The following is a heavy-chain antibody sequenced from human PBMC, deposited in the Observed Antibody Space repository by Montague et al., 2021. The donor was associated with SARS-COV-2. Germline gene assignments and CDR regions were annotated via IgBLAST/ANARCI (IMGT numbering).Heavy chain of an antibody. CDR1: GFTFSSYD. CDR3: AKDVGLRNCFDY. Sequence: SLRLSCAASGFTFSSYDMHWVRQAPGKGLEWVAVISYDGSNKYYADSVKGRFTISRDNSKNTLHLQMNSLRAEDTAVYYCAKDVGLRNCFDYWGQGTLVTVSS. V-gene: IGHV3-30*18. D-gene: IGHD1-26*01. CDR2: ISYDGSNK. J-gene: IGHJ4*02.